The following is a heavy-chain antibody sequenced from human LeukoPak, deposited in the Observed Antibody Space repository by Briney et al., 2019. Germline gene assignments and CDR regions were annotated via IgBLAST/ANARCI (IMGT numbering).Heavy chain of an antibody. V-gene: IGHV3-48*01. J-gene: IGHJ4*02. D-gene: IGHD3-9*01. CDR1: GFTFSSYS. CDR2: ISSSSSTI. CDR3: ARVLLVSLPCLGY. Sequence: PGGSLRLSCAASGFTFSSYSMNWVRQAPGKGLEWVSYISSSSSTIYYADSVKGRFTISRDNAKNSLYLQMNSLRAEDTAVYYCARVLLVSLPCLGYWGQGTLVTVSS.